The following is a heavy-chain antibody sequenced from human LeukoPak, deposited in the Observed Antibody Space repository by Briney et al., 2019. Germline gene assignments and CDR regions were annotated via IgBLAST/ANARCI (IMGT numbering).Heavy chain of an antibody. Sequence: GGSLRLSCAASGFTFSSYSMNWVRQAPGKGLEWVSSISSSSSYIYYADSVKGRFTISRDNAKSSLYLQMNSLRAEDTAVYYCARDLSGAVDYYYYYMDVWGKGTTVTVSS. V-gene: IGHV3-21*01. CDR1: GFTFSSYS. D-gene: IGHD3-10*01. CDR3: ARDLSGAVDYYYYYMDV. CDR2: ISSSSSYI. J-gene: IGHJ6*03.